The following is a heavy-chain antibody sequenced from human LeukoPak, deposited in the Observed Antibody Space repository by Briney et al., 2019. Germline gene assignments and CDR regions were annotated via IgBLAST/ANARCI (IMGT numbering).Heavy chain of an antibody. J-gene: IGHJ4*02. CDR3: VQGGYYYGSGSHQFDY. D-gene: IGHD3-10*01. Sequence: WASVKVSCKAPGYTFTGYYMHWVRQAPGQGLEWMGWINPNSGGTNYAQKFQGRVTMTRDTSISTAYMELSRLRSDDTAVYYCVQGGYYYGSGSHQFDYWGQGTLVTVSS. CDR2: INPNSGGT. CDR1: GYTFTGYY. V-gene: IGHV1-2*02.